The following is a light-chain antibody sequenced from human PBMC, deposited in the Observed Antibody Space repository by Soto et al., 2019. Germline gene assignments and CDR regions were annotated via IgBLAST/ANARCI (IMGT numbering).Light chain of an antibody. Sequence: QSVLTQPPSASGTPGQRVSISCSGSSSNIGSNYVYWYRQLPGTAPKLLIYTNNQRPSGVPDRFSGSQSGTSASLAISGLRSEDEADYYCAAWDDSLSGVLFGGGTQLTVL. CDR3: AAWDDSLSGVL. CDR2: TNN. J-gene: IGLJ2*01. V-gene: IGLV1-47*01. CDR1: SSNIGSNY.